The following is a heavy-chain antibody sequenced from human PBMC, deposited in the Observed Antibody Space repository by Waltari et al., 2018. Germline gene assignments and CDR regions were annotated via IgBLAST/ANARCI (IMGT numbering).Heavy chain of an antibody. J-gene: IGHJ4*02. CDR3: ARLYGGNSASRY. CDR2: FWSDGPNI. Sequence: VESGGDVVPPGTSLTLSCAASGFDFSASGMHWIRQAQGKGLGCVAIFWSDGPNIHYAESVKGRFTIFRDNSKNTLFLEMNSLRAEDTAMYYCARLYGGNSASRYWGRGALVTVSS. D-gene: IGHD2-21*01. CDR1: GFDFSASG. V-gene: IGHV3-33*01.